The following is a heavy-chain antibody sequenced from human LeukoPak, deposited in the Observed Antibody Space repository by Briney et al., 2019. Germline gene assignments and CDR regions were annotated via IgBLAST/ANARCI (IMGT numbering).Heavy chain of an antibody. V-gene: IGHV6-1*01. CDR3: ARDLSYYDFWSGYFGRYYFDY. Sequence: SKTLSLTCAISGDSVSSNSAAWNWIRQSPSRGLEWLGRTYYRSKWYNDYAVSVKSRITINPDTSKNQFSLQLNSVTPEDTAVYYCARDLSYYDFWSGYFGRYYFDYWGQGTLVTVSS. CDR1: GDSVSSNSAA. J-gene: IGHJ4*02. D-gene: IGHD3-3*01. CDR2: TYYRSKWYN.